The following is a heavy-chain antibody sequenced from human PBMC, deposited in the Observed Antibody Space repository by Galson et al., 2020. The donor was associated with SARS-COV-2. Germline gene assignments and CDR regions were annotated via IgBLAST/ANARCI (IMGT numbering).Heavy chain of an antibody. D-gene: IGHD3-22*01. CDR2: IYYSRST. CDR3: ARDADSSGSYYYYGMDV. CDR1: GGSISSSSYY. V-gene: IGHV4-39*01. J-gene: IGHJ6*02. Sequence: ETSETLSLTCTVSGGSISSSSYYWGWIRQPPGKGLEWIGSIYYSRSTYYNPSLKSRVTISVDTSKNQFSLKLSSVTAADTAVYYCARDADSSGSYYYYGMDVWGQGTTVTVSS.